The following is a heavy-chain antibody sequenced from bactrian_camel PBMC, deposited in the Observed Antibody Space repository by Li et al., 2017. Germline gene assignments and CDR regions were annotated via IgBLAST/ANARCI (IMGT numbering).Heavy chain of an antibody. D-gene: IGHD5*01. CDR3: AASFQLPCLGSGERAYDY. Sequence: VQLVESGGGSVQAGGSLRLSCAVSGYHYYGVCIGWFRQAPGQEREGVASIRTGYPYTSSYTDSVKGRFTISQDNAKNTVYLEMNSLGTEDTAMYFCAASFQLPCLGSGERAYDYWGQGTQVTVS. CDR2: IRTGYPYTS. CDR1: GYHYYGVC. V-gene: IGHV3S66*01. J-gene: IGHJ4*01.